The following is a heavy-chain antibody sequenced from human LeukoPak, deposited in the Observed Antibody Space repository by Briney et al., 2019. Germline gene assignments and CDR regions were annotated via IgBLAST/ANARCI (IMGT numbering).Heavy chain of an antibody. CDR3: ARDRIPRKVRYFDY. J-gene: IGHJ4*02. V-gene: IGHV3-66*01. D-gene: IGHD5-18*01. CDR1: GFTVSSNY. CDR2: IYSGGST. Sequence: GGSLRLSCAASGFTVSSNYMSWVRQAPGKGLKWVSVIYSGGSTYYADSVKGRFTISRDNSKNTLYLQMNSLRAEDTAVYYCARDRIPRKVRYFDYWGQGTLVTVSS.